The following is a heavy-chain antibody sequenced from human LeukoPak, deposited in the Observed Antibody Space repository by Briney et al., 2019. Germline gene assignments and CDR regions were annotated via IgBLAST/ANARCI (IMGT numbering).Heavy chain of an antibody. CDR2: IFYTGSA. D-gene: IGHD3-3*01. CDR1: GGSISSGDSQ. V-gene: IGHV4-39*01. CDR3: ARVDPNYDFWSGQSYYYYMDV. J-gene: IGHJ6*03. Sequence: SETLSLTCAVSGGSISSGDSQWGWLRHPPGKGLESLGTIFYTGSAYYNPSLKSRVTLSVDASKNQFSLRLSSLTAADTAVYYCARVDPNYDFWSGQSYYYYMDVWGKGTMVTVSS.